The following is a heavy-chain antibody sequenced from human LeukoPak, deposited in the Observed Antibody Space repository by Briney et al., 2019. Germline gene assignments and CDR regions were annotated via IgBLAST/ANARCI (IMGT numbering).Heavy chain of an antibody. V-gene: IGHV1-46*01. CDR2: MNPSGDST. Sequence: ASVKVSCKASGYTFTSYYIHWVRQAPGQGLEWMGIMNPSGDSTSYAQNFQGRVTMTTDTSTSTAYMELRSLRSDDTAVYYCARAPVGASTDFDYWGQGTLVTVSS. CDR1: GYTFTSYY. CDR3: ARAPVGASTDFDY. D-gene: IGHD1-26*01. J-gene: IGHJ4*02.